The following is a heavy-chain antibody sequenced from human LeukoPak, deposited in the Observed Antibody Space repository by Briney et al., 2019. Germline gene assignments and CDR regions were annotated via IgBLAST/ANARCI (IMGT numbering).Heavy chain of an antibody. J-gene: IGHJ4*02. CDR3: ARAGVAWTDY. CDR2: MNPNSGNT. CDR1: GYTFTSYD. Sequence: ASVKVSCKASGYTFTSYDINWVRQATGQGLEWMGWMNPNSGNTGYAQKFQGRVTITTDTSTSTAYMELRSLRSDDTAVYYCARAGVAWTDYWGQGTLVTVSS. V-gene: IGHV1-8*03. D-gene: IGHD1-1*01.